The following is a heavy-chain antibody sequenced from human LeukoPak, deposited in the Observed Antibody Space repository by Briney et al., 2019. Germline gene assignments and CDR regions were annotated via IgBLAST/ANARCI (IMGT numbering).Heavy chain of an antibody. CDR2: TYYSGST. V-gene: IGHV4-59*01. J-gene: IGHJ4*02. D-gene: IGHD3-10*01. Sequence: SSETLSLTCTVSGGSISSYYWSWIRQPPGKGLEWIGYTYYSGSTNYNPSLKSRVTISVDTSKNQFSLKLSSVTAADTAVYYCARDPGYYGSGSYLDYWGQGTLVTVSS. CDR1: GGSISSYY. CDR3: ARDPGYYGSGSYLDY.